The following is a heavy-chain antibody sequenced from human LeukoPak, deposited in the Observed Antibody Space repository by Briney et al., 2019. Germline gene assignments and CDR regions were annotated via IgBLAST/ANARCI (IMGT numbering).Heavy chain of an antibody. CDR3: ARGPYYYDSSGNQIDY. J-gene: IGHJ4*02. D-gene: IGHD3-22*01. V-gene: IGHV1-8*01. Sequence: ASVKVSCKASGYTFTSYDINWVRQATGQGLEWMGWMNPNSGNTGYAQKFQGRVTMTRNTSISTAYMELSSLRSENTAVYYCARGPYYYDSSGNQIDYWGQGTLVTVSS. CDR1: GYTFTSYD. CDR2: MNPNSGNT.